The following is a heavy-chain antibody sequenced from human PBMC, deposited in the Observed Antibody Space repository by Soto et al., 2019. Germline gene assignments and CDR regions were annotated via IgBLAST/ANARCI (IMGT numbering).Heavy chain of an antibody. CDR1: GYTFTSYD. D-gene: IGHD4-17*01. J-gene: IGHJ6*03. CDR3: ARGVAPTVTTVRYYYYYMDV. CDR2: MNPNSGNT. V-gene: IGHV1-8*01. Sequence: ASVKVSCKASGYTFTSYDINWVRQATGQGLEWMGWMNPNSGNTGYAQKFQGRVTMTRNTSISTAYMELSSLRSEDTAVYYCARGVAPTVTTVRYYYYYMDVWGKGTTVTVSS.